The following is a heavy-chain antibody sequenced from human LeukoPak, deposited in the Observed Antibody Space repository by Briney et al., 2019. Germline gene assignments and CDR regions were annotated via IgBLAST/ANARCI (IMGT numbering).Heavy chain of an antibody. D-gene: IGHD3-10*01. CDR3: ARDGWFGDYNWFDP. V-gene: IGHV3-48*01. Sequence: GGSLRLSCAASGFTFGSYSMNWVRQAPGKGLEWVSYISSASNTIYYADSVKGRFTISRDNAKNSLYLQMNSLRAEDTAMYYCARDGWFGDYNWFDPWGQGTLVTVSS. CDR1: GFTFGSYS. J-gene: IGHJ5*02. CDR2: ISSASNTI.